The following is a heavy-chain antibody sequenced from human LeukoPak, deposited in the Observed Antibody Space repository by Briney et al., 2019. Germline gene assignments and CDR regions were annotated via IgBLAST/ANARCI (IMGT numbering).Heavy chain of an antibody. Sequence: SETLSLTCAVYGGSFSGYYWSWIRQPPGKGLEWLGEINHSGSTNYNPSLKSRVTISVDTSKNQFSLKLSSVTAADTAVYYCARRPRLWTYYYMDVWGKGTTVTISS. CDR2: INHSGST. V-gene: IGHV4-34*01. D-gene: IGHD5-18*01. CDR3: ARRPRLWTYYYMDV. J-gene: IGHJ6*03. CDR1: GGSFSGYY.